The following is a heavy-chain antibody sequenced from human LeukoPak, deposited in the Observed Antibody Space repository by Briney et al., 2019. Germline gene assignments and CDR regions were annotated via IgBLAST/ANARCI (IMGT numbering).Heavy chain of an antibody. CDR1: GFNFEDYT. J-gene: IGHJ4*02. Sequence: GGSLRLSCAASGFNFEDYTMHWVRQTPGKGLEWVSLINWDGGSTYYADSVKGRFATSRDNAKNSLYLQMNSLRPEDTALYYCTKDSVAMVTTSDYWGQGTLVTVSS. CDR2: INWDGGST. V-gene: IGHV3-43*01. D-gene: IGHD5-18*01. CDR3: TKDSVAMVTTSDY.